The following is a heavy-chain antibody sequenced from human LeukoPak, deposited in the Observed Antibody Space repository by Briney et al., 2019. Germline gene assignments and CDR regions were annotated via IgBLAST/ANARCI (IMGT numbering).Heavy chain of an antibody. V-gene: IGHV3-21*01. CDR3: AELGITMIGGV. J-gene: IGHJ6*04. CDR1: GFTLSRYS. Sequence: GGSLRLSCAASGFTLSRYSMNWVRQAPGKGLEWVSSISGSGTNTYYADSVKGRFTISRDNAKNSLYLQMNSLRAEDTAVYYCAELGITMIGGVWGKGTTVTISS. D-gene: IGHD3-10*02. CDR2: ISGSGTNT.